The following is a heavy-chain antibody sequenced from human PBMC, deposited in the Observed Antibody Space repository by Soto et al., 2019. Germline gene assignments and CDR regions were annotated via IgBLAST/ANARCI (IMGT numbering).Heavy chain of an antibody. Sequence: GASVKVSCKASGGTFSSYAISWVRQAPGQGLEWMGGIIPIFGTANYAQKFQGRVTITADESTSTAYMELSSLRSEDTAVYYCARVGTGTTRRYFDYWGRGTQVTVSS. CDR2: IIPIFGTA. CDR1: GGTFSSYA. J-gene: IGHJ4*02. CDR3: ARVGTGTTRRYFDY. D-gene: IGHD1-7*01. V-gene: IGHV1-69*13.